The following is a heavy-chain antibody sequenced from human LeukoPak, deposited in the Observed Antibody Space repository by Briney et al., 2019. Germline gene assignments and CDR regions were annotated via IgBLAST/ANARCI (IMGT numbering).Heavy chain of an antibody. D-gene: IGHD3-22*01. CDR3: ARGGQYYYDSSGHRDFDY. V-gene: IGHV1-2*02. J-gene: IGHJ4*02. CDR1: GYTFTGYY. CDR2: INPNSGGT. Sequence: ASVKVSYKASGYTFTGYYMYWVRQAPGQGLEWMGWINPNSGGTNYAQKFQGRVTMTRDTSISTAYMELSSLRSEDTAVYYCARGGQYYYDSSGHRDFDYWGQGTLVTVSS.